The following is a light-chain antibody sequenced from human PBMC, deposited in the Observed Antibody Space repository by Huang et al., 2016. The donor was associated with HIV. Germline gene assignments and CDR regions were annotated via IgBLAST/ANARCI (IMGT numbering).Light chain of an antibody. Sequence: IVLTQSPGTLSLSPGERAALSCRASQTINSNYLAWYQQKPGRAPRLLIYRASTRATGVPDRFSGSGSGTDFNLTSSRLEPEDFAVYYCQQYGSSFLTFGGGTTVEI. CDR2: RAS. V-gene: IGKV3-20*01. CDR1: QTINSNY. CDR3: QQYGSSFLT. J-gene: IGKJ4*01.